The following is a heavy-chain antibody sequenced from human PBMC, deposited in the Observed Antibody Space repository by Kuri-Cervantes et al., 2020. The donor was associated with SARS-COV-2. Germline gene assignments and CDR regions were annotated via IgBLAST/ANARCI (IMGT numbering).Heavy chain of an antibody. Sequence: ASVKVSCKGYGYTVSSYGIAWVRQAPGQGLEWMAWIRVSNGNTNSAQKFQARVAMTTDTSTNTAFMELRSLRSDDAAVYYCARSYYGRYSDGFDIWGQGTLVTVSS. CDR3: ARSYYGRYSDGFDI. D-gene: IGHD1-26*01. V-gene: IGHV1-18*04. CDR2: IRVSNGNT. CDR1: GYTVSSYG. J-gene: IGHJ3*02.